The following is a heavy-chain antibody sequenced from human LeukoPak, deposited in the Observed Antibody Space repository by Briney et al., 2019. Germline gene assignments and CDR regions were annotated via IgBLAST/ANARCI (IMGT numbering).Heavy chain of an antibody. J-gene: IGHJ4*02. CDR3: ARAHTSGWF. CDR2: INPNAGGT. V-gene: IGHV1-2*02. D-gene: IGHD6-19*01. CDR1: GYTFTDYF. Sequence: GASVKVSCKASGYTFTDYFLHWVRQAPGQGLEWMGWINPNAGGTNYAQKFQGRVTMTWDTSVTTVYMELSSLRSDDTAVYYCARAHTSGWFWGPGTLVIVSS.